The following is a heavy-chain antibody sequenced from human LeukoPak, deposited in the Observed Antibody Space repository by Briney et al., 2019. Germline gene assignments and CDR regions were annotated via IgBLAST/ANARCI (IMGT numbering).Heavy chain of an antibody. V-gene: IGHV3-66*01. CDR3: ASDYCSSTSCYQY. D-gene: IGHD2-2*01. J-gene: IGHJ4*02. Sequence: GGSLRLSCAASGFTVSSNYMSWVRQAPGKGLEWVSVIYSGGSTYYADSVKGRFTISRDNSKNTLYLQMNSLRAEDTAVYYCASDYCSSTSCYQYWGQGTLVTVSS. CDR2: IYSGGST. CDR1: GFTVSSNY.